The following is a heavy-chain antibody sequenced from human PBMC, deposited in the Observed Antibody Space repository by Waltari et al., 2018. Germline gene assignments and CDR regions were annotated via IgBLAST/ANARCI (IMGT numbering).Heavy chain of an antibody. J-gene: IGHJ4*02. V-gene: IGHV4-34*01. CDR1: GGPFSGYY. Sequence: QVQLQQWGAGLLKPSETLSLTCAVYGGPFSGYYWSWIRQPPGKGLEWIGEINHSGSTNYNPSLKSRVTISVDTSKNQFSLKLSSVTAADTAVYYCARRRYSYGYGDFDYWGQGTLVTVSS. CDR2: INHSGST. CDR3: ARRRYSYGYGDFDY. D-gene: IGHD5-18*01.